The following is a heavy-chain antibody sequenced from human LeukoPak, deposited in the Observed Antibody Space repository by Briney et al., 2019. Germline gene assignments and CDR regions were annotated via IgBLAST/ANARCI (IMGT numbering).Heavy chain of an antibody. D-gene: IGHD2-2*01. CDR1: GGTFSSYA. CDR2: IIPILGIA. V-gene: IGHV1-69*04. J-gene: IGHJ4*02. Sequence: PVKVSCKASGGTFSSYAISWVRQAPGQGLEWMGRIIPILGIANYAQKFQGRVTITADKSTSTAYMELSSLRSEDTAVYYCARCLVVVPTCTAFDYWGQGTLVTVSS. CDR3: ARCLVVVPTCTAFDY.